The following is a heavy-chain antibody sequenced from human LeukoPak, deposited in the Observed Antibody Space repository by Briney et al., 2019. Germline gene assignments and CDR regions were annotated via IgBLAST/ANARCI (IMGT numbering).Heavy chain of an antibody. J-gene: IGHJ3*02. Sequence: GGSLRLSCAASGFTFSSYSMNWVRQAPGKGLEWVSSISSSSSYIYYADSVKGQFTISRDNAKNSLYLQMNSLRAEDTAVYYCARYCSGGSCYRTLGAFDIWGQGTMVTVSS. D-gene: IGHD2-15*01. CDR3: ARYCSGGSCYRTLGAFDI. CDR1: GFTFSSYS. CDR2: ISSSSSYI. V-gene: IGHV3-21*01.